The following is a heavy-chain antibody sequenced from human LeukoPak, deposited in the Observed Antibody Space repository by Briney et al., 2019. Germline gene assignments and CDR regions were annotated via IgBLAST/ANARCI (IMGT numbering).Heavy chain of an antibody. J-gene: IGHJ6*02. CDR1: GYTFTSYG. V-gene: IGHV1-18*01. CDR2: ISAYNGNT. CDR3: ARGGGRHYDFWSAIYYYYGMDV. D-gene: IGHD3-3*01. Sequence: ASVKVSCKASGYTFTSYGISWVRQAPGQGLEWMGWISAYNGNTNYAQKLQGGVTMTTDTSTSTAYMELRSLRSDDTAVYYCARGGGRHYDFWSAIYYYYGMDVWGQGTTVTVSS.